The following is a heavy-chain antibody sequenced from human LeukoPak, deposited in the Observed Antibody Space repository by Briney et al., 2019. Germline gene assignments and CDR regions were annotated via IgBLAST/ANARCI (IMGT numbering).Heavy chain of an antibody. CDR3: ASYYASGVSAYNYYGMDV. CDR2: MSQNRGT. J-gene: IGHJ6*04. D-gene: IGHD3-10*01. Sequence: SETLSLTCAVSGYSISSGYYWGWIRQPPGKGLEWIGSMSQNRGTYYNPSLKSRVTISMDTSKNQFSLRLSSVTAADTAVYYCASYYASGVSAYNYYGMDVWGKGTTVTVSS. CDR1: GYSISSGYY. V-gene: IGHV4-38-2*01.